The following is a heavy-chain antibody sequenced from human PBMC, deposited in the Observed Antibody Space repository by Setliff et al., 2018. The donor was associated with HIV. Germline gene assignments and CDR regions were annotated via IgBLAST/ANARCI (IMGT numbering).Heavy chain of an antibody. J-gene: IGHJ4*02. CDR3: ARELLRSWDGSENSYKPYYFDY. CDR1: GYAISSGYY. CDR2: IYNRGST. V-gene: IGHV4-38-2*02. Sequence: SETLSLTCAASGYAISSGYYWGWIRRPPGKGLEWIGSIYNRGSTYYNPSPKSRVTISVDTSKNQFSLKLSSVTAADTAVYYCARELLRSWDGSENSYKPYYFDYWGQGTLVTVSS. D-gene: IGHD3-10*01.